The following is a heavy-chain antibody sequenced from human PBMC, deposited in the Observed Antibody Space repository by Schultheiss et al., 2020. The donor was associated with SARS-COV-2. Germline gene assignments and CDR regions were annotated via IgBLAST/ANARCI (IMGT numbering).Heavy chain of an antibody. CDR2: IYWDDDK. J-gene: IGHJ6*02. D-gene: IGHD6-13*01. V-gene: IGHV2-5*08. Sequence: SGPTLVKPTQTLTLTCTFSGFSLSTSGMCVSWIRQPPGKALEWFAVIYWDDDKRYSPSLKSRLTITKDTSKNQVVLTMTNMDPVDTATYYCARIRWIRVDSSWDGMDVWGQGTTVTVSS. CDR3: ARIRWIRVDSSWDGMDV. CDR1: GFSLSTSGMC.